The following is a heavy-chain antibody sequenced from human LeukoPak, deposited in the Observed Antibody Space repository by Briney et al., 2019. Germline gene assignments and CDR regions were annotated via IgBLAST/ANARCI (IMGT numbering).Heavy chain of an antibody. CDR2: ISSSSSTI. D-gene: IGHD4-11*01. CDR1: GFTFSSYI. Sequence: PGGSLRLSCAASGFTFSSYIMNWVRQAPGKGLEWVSYISSSSSTIYYADSVKGRFTISRDNAENSLYLQMNSLRAEDTAVYYCARDRDYRFSFDIWGQGTMVTVSS. V-gene: IGHV3-48*01. CDR3: ARDRDYRFSFDI. J-gene: IGHJ3*02.